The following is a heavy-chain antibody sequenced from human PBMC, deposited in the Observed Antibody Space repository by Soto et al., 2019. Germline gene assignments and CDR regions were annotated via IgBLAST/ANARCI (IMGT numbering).Heavy chain of an antibody. CDR2: IYHSGST. Sequence: QVQLQESGPGLVKPSGTLSLTCAVSGGSISSTNWWSWVRKPPGKGLEWIGEIYHSGSTNYNPSLKSRVTISIDKSRNEFSLRLSSVTAADTAIYYCARGRPYYYGSGSYYNGDYWGQGILVTVSS. CDR3: ARGRPYYYGSGSYYNGDY. CDR1: GGSISSTNW. J-gene: IGHJ4*02. D-gene: IGHD3-10*01. V-gene: IGHV4-4*02.